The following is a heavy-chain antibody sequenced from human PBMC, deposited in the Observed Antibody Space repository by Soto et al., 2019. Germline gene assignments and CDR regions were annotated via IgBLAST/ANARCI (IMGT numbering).Heavy chain of an antibody. J-gene: IGHJ4*02. CDR1: GGSISSSNW. D-gene: IGHD6-13*01. V-gene: IGHV4-4*02. Sequence: SETLSLTCAVSGGSISSSNWWSWVRQPPGKGLEWIGEIYHSGSTNYNPSLKSRVTISVDKSKNQFSLKLSSVTAADTAVYYCAREELAAAGLFDYWGQGTLVTVSS. CDR2: IYHSGST. CDR3: AREELAAAGLFDY.